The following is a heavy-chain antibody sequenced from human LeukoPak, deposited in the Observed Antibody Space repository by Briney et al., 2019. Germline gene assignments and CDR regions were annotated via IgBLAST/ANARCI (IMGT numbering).Heavy chain of an antibody. CDR3: AKGDSSSWSYYFDY. D-gene: IGHD6-13*01. J-gene: IGHJ4*02. CDR1: GFTFSSYA. CDR2: ISGSGGST. Sequence: GGSLRLSCAASGFTFSSYAMSWVRQAPGKGLEWVSAISGSGGSTYYADSVKGRFTISRDNSKSTLYLQMNSLRAEDTAVYYCAKGDSSSWSYYFDYWGQGTLVTVSS. V-gene: IGHV3-23*01.